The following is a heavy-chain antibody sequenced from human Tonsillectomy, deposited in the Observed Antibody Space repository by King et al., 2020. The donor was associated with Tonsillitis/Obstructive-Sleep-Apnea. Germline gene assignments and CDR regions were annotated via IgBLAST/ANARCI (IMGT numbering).Heavy chain of an antibody. D-gene: IGHD1-14*01. J-gene: IGHJ6*03. Sequence: VQLVESGGGLVKPGGSLRLSCAASEFTFSDYYMTWIRQAPGKGLEWVSYISSSSSYTNYADSVTGRFTISRDNAKNSLYLQMNSLRAEDTAVYYCARDIEGRLNLDYYYYMDVWGKGTTVTVSS. CDR3: ARDIEGRLNLDYYYYMDV. CDR2: ISSSSSYT. V-gene: IGHV3-11*05. CDR1: EFTFSDYY.